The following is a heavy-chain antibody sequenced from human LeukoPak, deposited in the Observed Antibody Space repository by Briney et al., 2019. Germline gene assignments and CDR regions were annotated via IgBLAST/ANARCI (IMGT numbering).Heavy chain of an antibody. CDR1: GGSISGHY. D-gene: IGHD2-15*01. CDR2: IYYSGST. V-gene: IGHV4-59*11. CDR3: ARVGMGNCSGGSCYSDFDY. J-gene: IGHJ4*02. Sequence: SETLSLTCTVSGGSISGHYWSWIRQPPGKGLEWIAYIYYSGSTNYNPSLKSRVTISVDTSKNRFSLKLSSVTAADTAVYYCARVGMGNCSGGSCYSDFDYWGQGTLVTVSS.